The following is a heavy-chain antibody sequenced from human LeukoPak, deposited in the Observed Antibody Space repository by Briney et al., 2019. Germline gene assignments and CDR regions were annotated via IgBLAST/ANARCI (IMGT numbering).Heavy chain of an antibody. CDR1: GYTFTGYY. D-gene: IGHD3-16*01. CDR2: INPNSGGT. J-gene: IGHJ6*03. Sequence: ASVKVSCKASGYTFTGYYMHWVRQAPGQGLEWMGWINPNSGGTNYAQKFQGRVTMTRDTSISSAYMELSRLRSDDTAVYYCARERGKRSYYYYYYMDVWGKGTTVTVSS. CDR3: ARERGKRSYYYYYYMDV. V-gene: IGHV1-2*02.